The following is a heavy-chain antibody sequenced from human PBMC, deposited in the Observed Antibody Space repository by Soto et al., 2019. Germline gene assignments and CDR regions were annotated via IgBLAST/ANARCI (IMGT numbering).Heavy chain of an antibody. CDR3: AKDRTNSGWYRGFDY. CDR2: ISYDGSNK. D-gene: IGHD6-19*01. CDR1: GFTFSSYG. V-gene: IGHV3-30*18. J-gene: IGHJ4*02. Sequence: QVQLVESGGGVVQPGRSLRLSCAASGFTFSSYGMHWVRQAPGKVLEWVAVISYDGSNKYYADSVKGRFTISRDNSKNTLYLQMNSLRAEDTAVYYCAKDRTNSGWYRGFDYWGQGTLVTVSS.